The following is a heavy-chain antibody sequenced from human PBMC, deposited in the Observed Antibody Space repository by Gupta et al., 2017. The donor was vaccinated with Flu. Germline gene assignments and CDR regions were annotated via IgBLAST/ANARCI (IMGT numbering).Heavy chain of an antibody. CDR1: GYTFRIYG. CDR2: IANGGGDK. CDR3: AKDSITGTAAYYMDV. Sequence: QVPLVDSGGGVVPSGMSLRLSCAASGYTFRIYGMHWVRQTPGKGLEWVAVIANGGGDKKCADSVKGRFTISRDNSKNELYLQMSSLRAEDTAVYYCAKDSITGTAAYYMDVWGKGTTVTVSS. J-gene: IGHJ6*03. D-gene: IGHD5-12*01. V-gene: IGHV3-30*18.